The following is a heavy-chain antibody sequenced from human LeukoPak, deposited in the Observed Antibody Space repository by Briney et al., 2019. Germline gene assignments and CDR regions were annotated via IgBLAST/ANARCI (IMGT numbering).Heavy chain of an antibody. CDR1: AGSIRSSSW. CDR3: ARLGVAYASGYPDN. Sequence: PSETLSLTCSVSAGSIRSSSWWSWVRQSPVKGLEWIGEIYLYGTTNYNPSLKSRVTISLDTSKNQFSLKLSSVTAADTAVYYCARLGVAYASGYPDNWGQGTLVTVSS. CDR2: IYLYGTT. J-gene: IGHJ4*02. V-gene: IGHV4-4*02. D-gene: IGHD5-12*01.